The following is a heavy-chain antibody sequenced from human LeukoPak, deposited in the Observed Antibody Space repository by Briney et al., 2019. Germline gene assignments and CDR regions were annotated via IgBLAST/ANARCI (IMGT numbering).Heavy chain of an antibody. J-gene: IGHJ5*02. D-gene: IGHD3-10*01. CDR1: GGSFSGYY. V-gene: IGHV4-34*01. CDR2: NNYGAST. CDR3: ARNRYYYGSGNYGVPNWFDP. Sequence: WETLSLTCGVYGGSFSGYYWSWIRRPPGKGLERIGENNYGASTNHNPYRKSRVTISVDTSKKQFSLKLSSVTAADTAVYYCARNRYYYGSGNYGVPNWFDPWGQGTLVTVSS.